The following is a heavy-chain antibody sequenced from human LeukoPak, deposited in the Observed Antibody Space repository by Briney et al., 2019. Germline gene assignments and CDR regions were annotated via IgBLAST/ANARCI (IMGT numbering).Heavy chain of an antibody. J-gene: IGHJ4*02. Sequence: GGSLRLSCAASGFTFNNYCMNWVRQAPGKGLEWVSSISSSSNYIYYADSVKGRFTISRDNAKNSLYLQMNSLRAEDTAVYYCARDLGTYFDFWGQGTLVTVSS. V-gene: IGHV3-21*01. D-gene: IGHD1-1*01. CDR2: ISSSSNYI. CDR3: ARDLGTYFDF. CDR1: GFTFNNYC.